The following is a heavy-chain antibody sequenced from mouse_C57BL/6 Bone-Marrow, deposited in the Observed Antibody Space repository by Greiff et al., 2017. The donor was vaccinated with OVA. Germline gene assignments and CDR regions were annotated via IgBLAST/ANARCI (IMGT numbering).Heavy chain of an antibody. D-gene: IGHD1-1*02. Sequence: QVQLQQPGAELVRPGTSVKLSCKASGYTFTSYWMHWVKQRPGQGLEWIGVIDPSDSYTNYNQKFKGKATLTVDKSSSTAYMQLSSLTSEDSAVYYCAGSLWLAWLWGRGTLVTVSA. J-gene: IGHJ3*01. CDR3: AGSLWLAWL. CDR2: IDPSDSYT. CDR1: GYTFTSYW. V-gene: IGHV1-59*01.